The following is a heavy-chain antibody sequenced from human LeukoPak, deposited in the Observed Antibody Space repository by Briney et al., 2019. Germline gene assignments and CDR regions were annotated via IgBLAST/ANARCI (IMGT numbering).Heavy chain of an antibody. J-gene: IGHJ4*02. V-gene: IGHV3-48*03. CDR2: ISGSGGST. D-gene: IGHD2-15*01. CDR1: GFTFSSYE. CDR3: ARDAPGDIVVVVAGLDY. Sequence: GGSLRLSCAASGFTFSSYEMIWVRQAPGKGLEWVSAISGSGGSTYHADSVKGRFTISRDNAKNSLYLQMNSLRAEDTAVYYCARDAPGDIVVVVAGLDYWGQGTLVTVSS.